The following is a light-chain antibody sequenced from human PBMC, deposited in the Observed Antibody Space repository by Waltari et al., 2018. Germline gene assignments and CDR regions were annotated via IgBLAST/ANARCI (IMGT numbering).Light chain of an antibody. CDR2: EVS. V-gene: IGKV2-29*02. Sequence: DVVMTQTPFSLSVTPGQPASISCKSSQSLLYSDGKTYLYWYLQRPGQSPHLLIYEVSSRVSGVPDRFSGSRSGTDFTLKISRVEAEDVGVYYCMQAIHLPLTFGGGTKVEIK. CDR3: MQAIHLPLT. CDR1: QSLLYSDGKTY. J-gene: IGKJ4*01.